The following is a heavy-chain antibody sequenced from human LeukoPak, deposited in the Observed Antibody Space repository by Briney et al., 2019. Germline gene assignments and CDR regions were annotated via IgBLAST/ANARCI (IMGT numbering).Heavy chain of an antibody. CDR1: GSSISSYY. D-gene: IGHD3-3*01. CDR3: ARGSGYYSDPFDY. CDR2: IYYSGST. Sequence: PSETLSLTCTVSGSSISSYYWSWIRQPPGKGLEWIGYIYYSGSTNYNPSLKSRVTISVDTSKNQFSLKLSSVTAADTAVYYCARGSGYYSDPFDYWGQGTLVTVSS. J-gene: IGHJ4*02. V-gene: IGHV4-59*01.